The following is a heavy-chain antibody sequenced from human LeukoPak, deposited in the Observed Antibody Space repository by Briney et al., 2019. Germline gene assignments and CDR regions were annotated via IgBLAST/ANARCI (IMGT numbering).Heavy chain of an antibody. V-gene: IGHV3-53*01. CDR2: IYNDGST. J-gene: IGHJ3*02. Sequence: GRSLRLSCAASGLTVSSSYMSCVRQAPGKGLEWVSIIYNDGSTYYADSMKGRFTISRDNSKNTLYLQVNSLRAEDTAMYYCARNILFAFDIWGQGTMVTVSS. CDR3: ARNILFAFDI. CDR1: GLTVSSSY.